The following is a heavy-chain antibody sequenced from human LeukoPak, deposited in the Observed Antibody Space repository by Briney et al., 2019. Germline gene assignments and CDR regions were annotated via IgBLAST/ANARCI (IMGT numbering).Heavy chain of an antibody. D-gene: IGHD5-24*01. CDR1: GFTFSSYE. CDR2: ISSSGSTI. CDR3: ARAERWLQQFDY. V-gene: IGHV3-48*03. Sequence: PGGSLRLSCAASGFTFSSYEMNWVRQAPGKGLQWVSYISSSGSTIYYADSVKGRFTISRDNAKNSLYLQMNSLRAEDTAVYYCARAERWLQQFDYWGQGTLVTVSS. J-gene: IGHJ4*02.